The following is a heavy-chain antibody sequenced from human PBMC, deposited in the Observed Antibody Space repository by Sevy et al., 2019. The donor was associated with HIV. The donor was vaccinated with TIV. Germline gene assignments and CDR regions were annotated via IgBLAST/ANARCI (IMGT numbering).Heavy chain of an antibody. J-gene: IGHJ5*02. CDR2: ISSDGDNT. CDR1: GFTFNDYA. CDR3: VREGAPYRNIRYCSGNNCFYNWFDP. D-gene: IGHD2-15*01. V-gene: IGHV3-30-3*01. Sequence: GGSLRLSCAASGFTFNDYALHWVRQAPGKGLEWVAIISSDGDNTHYADTVKGRFTISRDNSKNTVYLQMNRLRAEDTAFYYCVREGAPYRNIRYCSGNNCFYNWFDPWGQGTLVTVSS.